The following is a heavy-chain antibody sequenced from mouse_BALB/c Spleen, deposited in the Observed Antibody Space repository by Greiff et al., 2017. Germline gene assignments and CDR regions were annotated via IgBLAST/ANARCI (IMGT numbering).Heavy chain of an antibody. V-gene: IGHV10-3*03. J-gene: IGHJ4*01. Sequence: EVKLMESGGGLVQPKGSLKLSCAASGFTFNTYAMHWVCQAPGKGLEWVARIRSKSNNYATYYADSVKDRFTISRDDSQSMLYLQMNNLKTEDTAMYYCVRGARATPYAMDYWGQGTSVTVSS. CDR3: VRGARATPYAMDY. CDR2: IRSKSNNYAT. CDR1: GFTFNTYA. D-gene: IGHD3-1*01.